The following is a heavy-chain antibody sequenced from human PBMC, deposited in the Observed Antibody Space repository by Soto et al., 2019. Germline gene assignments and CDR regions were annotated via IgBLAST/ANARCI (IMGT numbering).Heavy chain of an antibody. CDR3: ARDLYPTLTSFDY. J-gene: IGHJ4*02. Sequence: EVQLVESGGGLVKPGGSLRLSCAASGFTFSSYSMNWVRQAPGKGLEWVSSISSSSSYIYYADSVKGRFTISRDNAKNSLYLQMNSLRAEDTAVYYCARDLYPTLTSFDYWGQGTLVTVSS. CDR1: GFTFSSYS. V-gene: IGHV3-21*01. CDR2: ISSSSSYI. D-gene: IGHD2-2*01.